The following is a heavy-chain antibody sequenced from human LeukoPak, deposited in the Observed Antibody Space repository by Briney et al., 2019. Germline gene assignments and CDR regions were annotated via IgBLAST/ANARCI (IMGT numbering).Heavy chain of an antibody. Sequence: ASVKVSCKASGYTFTGYYMHWVRQAPGQGLEWMGWINPNSGGTNYAQKFQGRVTMTGDTSISTAYMELSRLRSDDTAVYYCARDLATDYCYYGMDVWGQGTTVTVSS. CDR3: ARDLATDYCYYGMDV. D-gene: IGHD5-12*01. J-gene: IGHJ6*02. CDR1: GYTFTGYY. CDR2: INPNSGGT. V-gene: IGHV1-2*02.